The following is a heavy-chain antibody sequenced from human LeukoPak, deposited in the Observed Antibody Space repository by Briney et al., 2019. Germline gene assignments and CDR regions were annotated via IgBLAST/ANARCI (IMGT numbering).Heavy chain of an antibody. Sequence: GGSLRLSCAASGFTFSSYAMSWVRQAPGKGLEWVSGISGPGAFTYYADSVKGRFTISRDNSKNTLYLQMNSLRAEDTAVYYCDDSSGYYWGQGTLVTVSS. CDR3: DDSSGYY. CDR1: GFTFSSYA. D-gene: IGHD3-22*01. J-gene: IGHJ4*02. CDR2: ISGPGAFT. V-gene: IGHV3-23*01.